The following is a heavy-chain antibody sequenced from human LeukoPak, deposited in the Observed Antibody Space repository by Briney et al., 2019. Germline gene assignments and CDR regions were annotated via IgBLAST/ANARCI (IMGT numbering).Heavy chain of an antibody. D-gene: IGHD6-19*01. Sequence: GESLKISCKGSGYSFRSYWMAWVRQMPGKGLEWMGIIYPGDSDTRYSPSFQGQVTISVDKSISTAYPQWTSLKASDTAIYYCARQSGSGWADFDYWGQGTLITVSS. V-gene: IGHV5-51*01. CDR3: ARQSGSGWADFDY. J-gene: IGHJ4*02. CDR1: GYSFRSYW. CDR2: IYPGDSDT.